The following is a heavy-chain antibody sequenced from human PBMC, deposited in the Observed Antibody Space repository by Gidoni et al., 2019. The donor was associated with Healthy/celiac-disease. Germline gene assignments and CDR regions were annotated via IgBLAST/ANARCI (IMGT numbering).Heavy chain of an antibody. CDR3: ARVPGSLYSSSWDPLFDY. Sequence: QVQLVESGGGVVQPGRSLRLSCAASGFTFSSSAMHWVRQAPGKGLEWVAVISYDGSNKYYADSVKGRFTISRDNSKNTLYLQMNSLRAEDTAVYYCARVPGSLYSSSWDPLFDYWGQGTLVTVSS. J-gene: IGHJ4*02. CDR2: ISYDGSNK. CDR1: GFTFSSSA. V-gene: IGHV3-30-3*01. D-gene: IGHD6-13*01.